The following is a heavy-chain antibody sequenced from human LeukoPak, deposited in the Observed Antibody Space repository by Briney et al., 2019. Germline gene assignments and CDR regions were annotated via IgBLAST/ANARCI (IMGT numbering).Heavy chain of an antibody. J-gene: IGHJ4*02. CDR1: GFTFSNYW. V-gene: IGHV3-74*01. Sequence: GGSLRLSCAASGFTFSNYWMHWVRQAPGKGLVWVSRINSDGINTSYADSVKGRFTISRDNAKNTLNLQMNSLRAEDTAVYYCARRLLVGGIDSWGQGNLVTVSS. CDR3: ARRLLVGGIDS. D-gene: IGHD1-26*01. CDR2: INSDGINT.